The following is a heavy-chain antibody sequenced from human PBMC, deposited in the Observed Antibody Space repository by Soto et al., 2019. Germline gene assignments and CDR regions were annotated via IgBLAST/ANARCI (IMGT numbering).Heavy chain of an antibody. Sequence: AGGSLRLSCVVSGFFVSSNYMTWVRQTPGKGLEWIPVIYSGGTTYYADSVKGRFTISRDNSKNTLYLQMNSLRAEDTAVYYCAREYSGKYYYDYWGQVTRGTV. CDR3: AREYSGKYYYDY. V-gene: IGHV3-53*01. D-gene: IGHD1-26*01. CDR1: GFFVSSNY. CDR2: IYSGGTT. J-gene: IGHJ4*02.